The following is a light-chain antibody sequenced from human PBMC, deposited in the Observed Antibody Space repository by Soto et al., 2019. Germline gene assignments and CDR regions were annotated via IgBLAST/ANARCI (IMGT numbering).Light chain of an antibody. CDR1: NSNIGSNT. CDR2: SNN. J-gene: IGLJ1*01. V-gene: IGLV1-44*01. CDR3: ATWDDRLNGYV. Sequence: QSVLTQPPSASGTPGQRVTISCSGSNSNIGSNTVTWYQQLPGTAPILLIYSNNQRSSGVPDRFSGSRSGTSGSLAISGLQSVDEADYYCATWDDRLNGYVFGSGTKVTVL.